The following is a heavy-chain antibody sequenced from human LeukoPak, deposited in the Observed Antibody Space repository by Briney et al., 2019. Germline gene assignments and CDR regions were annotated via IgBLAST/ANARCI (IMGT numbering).Heavy chain of an antibody. Sequence: SETLSLTCTVSGGSISNYYWGWIRQPPGKGLEWIGSIYYSGSTYYNPSLKSRVTISVDTSKNQFSLGLSSVTAADTAVYYCAKLWSGLRPPDYWGQGTLVTVSS. CDR3: AKLWSGLRPPDY. CDR2: IYYSGST. V-gene: IGHV4-39*01. D-gene: IGHD3-3*01. CDR1: GGSISNYY. J-gene: IGHJ4*02.